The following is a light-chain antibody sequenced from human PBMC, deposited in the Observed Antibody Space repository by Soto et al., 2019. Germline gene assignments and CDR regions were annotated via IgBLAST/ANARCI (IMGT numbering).Light chain of an antibody. CDR1: NSDVGGYNF. Sequence: QSVLTQPPSMSAAPGQNVIISCTGTNSDVGGYNFVSWYQQLPGKAPKLMISAVSQRPSGVPDRFSGSKSGNTASLTISGLQADDEADYFCCSYTASDIWVFGGGTKVTVL. J-gene: IGLJ3*02. V-gene: IGLV2-11*01. CDR3: CSYTASDIWV. CDR2: AVS.